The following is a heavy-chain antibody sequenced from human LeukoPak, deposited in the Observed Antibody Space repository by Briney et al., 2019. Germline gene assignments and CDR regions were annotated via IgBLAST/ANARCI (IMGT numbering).Heavy chain of an antibody. J-gene: IGHJ4*02. CDR2: ISSSSSTI. CDR3: AKDRRAGSYDY. V-gene: IGHV3-48*01. CDR1: GFTFSSYS. Sequence: GGSLRLSCAASGFTFSSYSMNWVRQAPGKGLEWVSYISSSSSTIYYADSVKGRFTISRDNSKNTLYPQMNSLRAEDTAVYYCAKDRRAGSYDYWGQGTLVTVSS. D-gene: IGHD3-10*01.